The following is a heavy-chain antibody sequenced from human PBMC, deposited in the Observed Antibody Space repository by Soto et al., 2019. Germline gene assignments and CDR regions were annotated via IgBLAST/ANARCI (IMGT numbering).Heavy chain of an antibody. D-gene: IGHD1-26*01. CDR3: ARHTYEVGDFHL. J-gene: IGHJ4*02. Sequence: QVQLVQSGAEMKKPGASVKVSCKASGYTFTNFDINWVRQAPGQGLEWLGWMTPNSGNTGYAQKFQGRVTLTRDNSISTAYMELSSLRSEDTAVYYCARHTYEVGDFHLWGQGTLVTVSS. CDR2: MTPNSGNT. CDR1: GYTFTNFD. V-gene: IGHV1-8*01.